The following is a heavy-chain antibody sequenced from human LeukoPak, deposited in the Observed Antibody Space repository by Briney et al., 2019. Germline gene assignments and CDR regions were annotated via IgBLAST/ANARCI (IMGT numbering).Heavy chain of an antibody. J-gene: IGHJ6*03. CDR1: GFTFSSYW. D-gene: IGHD3-10*01. V-gene: IGHV3-49*04. Sequence: GGSLRLSCVASGFTFSSYWMTWVRQAPGKGLEWVGFIRSKAYGGTTEYAASVKGRFTISRDDSKSIAYLQMNSLKTEDTAVYYCTRELGGGQYYYYYMDVWGKGTTVTISS. CDR3: TRELGGGQYYYYYMDV. CDR2: IRSKAYGGTT.